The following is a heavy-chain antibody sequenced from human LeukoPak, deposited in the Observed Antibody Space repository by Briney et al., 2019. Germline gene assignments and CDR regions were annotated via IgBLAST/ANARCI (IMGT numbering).Heavy chain of an antibody. J-gene: IGHJ4*02. V-gene: IGHV3-7*03. CDR3: ATSTAAAGTD. CDR1: GFTFSNLW. Sequence: GGSLRLSCAASGFTFSNLWMSWVRQAPGKGLKWVANIKQDGSEKYYVDSVKGRFTISRDNAQNSQYLQMNSLRAEDTAIYYCATSTAAAGTDWGQGTLVTVPS. CDR2: IKQDGSEK. D-gene: IGHD6-13*01.